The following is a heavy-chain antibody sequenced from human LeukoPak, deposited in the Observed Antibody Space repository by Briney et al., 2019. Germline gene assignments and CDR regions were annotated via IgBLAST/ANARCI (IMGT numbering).Heavy chain of an antibody. V-gene: IGHV4-59*01. D-gene: IGHD4-17*01. CDR2: IYYSGST. CDR1: GGSISSYY. J-gene: IGHJ3*02. CDR3: ARYSDSDGDPGAFDI. Sequence: SSETLSLTCTVSGGSISSYYWSWIRQPPGKGLEWIGYIYYSGSTNYNPSLKSRVTISVDTSKNQFSLKLSSVTAADTAVYYCARYSDSDGDPGAFDIWGQGTMVTVSS.